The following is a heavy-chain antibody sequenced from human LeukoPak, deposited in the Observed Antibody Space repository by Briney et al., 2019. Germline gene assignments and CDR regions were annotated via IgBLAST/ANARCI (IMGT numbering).Heavy chain of an antibody. V-gene: IGHV4-59*08. CDR2: IYYTEST. J-gene: IGHJ5*02. D-gene: IGHD3-10*01. Sequence: SETLSLTCSVSGRSIRCYYWSWIRQPPAKGLEWVGFIYYTESTFYDPTLKSQVTISIDTSNTQPSLKLTSVTAADTAVSYCARISGSGSFYDAGNWFDPWGQGIQVTVSS. CDR3: ARISGSGSFYDAGNWFDP. CDR1: GRSIRCYY.